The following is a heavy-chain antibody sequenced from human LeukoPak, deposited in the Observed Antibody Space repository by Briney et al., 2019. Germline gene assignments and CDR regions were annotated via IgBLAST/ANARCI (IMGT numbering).Heavy chain of an antibody. CDR2: IYYSGST. Sequence: PSETLSLTCTVSGGSISSYYWSWIRQPPGKGLEWIGYIYYSGSTNYTPSLKSRVTISVDTSKNQFSLKLSSVTAADTAVFYCARYSNYGGYYGMDVWGQGTTVTVSS. D-gene: IGHD4-11*01. CDR1: GGSISSYY. J-gene: IGHJ6*02. CDR3: ARYSNYGGYYGMDV. V-gene: IGHV4-59*01.